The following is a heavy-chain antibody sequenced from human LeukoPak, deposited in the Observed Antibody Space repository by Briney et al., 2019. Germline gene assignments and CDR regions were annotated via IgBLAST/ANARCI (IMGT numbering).Heavy chain of an antibody. Sequence: PSETLSLTCAVSGGSISSGGYSWSWIRQPPGKGLEWIGYIYHSGSTYYNPSLKSRVTISVDRSKNQFSLKLSSVTAADTAVYYCARDSRYNEYYYYGMDVWGQGTTVTVS. CDR1: GGSISSGGYS. CDR3: ARDSRYNEYYYYGMDV. D-gene: IGHD2/OR15-2a*01. J-gene: IGHJ6*02. CDR2: IYHSGST. V-gene: IGHV4-30-2*01.